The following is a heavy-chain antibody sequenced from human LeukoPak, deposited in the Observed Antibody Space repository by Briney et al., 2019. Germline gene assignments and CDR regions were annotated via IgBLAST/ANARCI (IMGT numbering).Heavy chain of an antibody. CDR1: GFTFTNYL. D-gene: IGHD6-13*01. J-gene: IGHJ4*02. CDR2: IREDGSTK. V-gene: IGHV3-7*01. CDR3: ARDRESNWYPYLDA. Sequence: PGRSLRLSCAASGFTFTNYLMSWVRQAPGKGLEWVANIREDGSTKWYVDSVRGRFTISRDNAKNSLYLQMDGLRAEDTAVYYCARDRESNWYPYLDAWGQGTLVTVPP.